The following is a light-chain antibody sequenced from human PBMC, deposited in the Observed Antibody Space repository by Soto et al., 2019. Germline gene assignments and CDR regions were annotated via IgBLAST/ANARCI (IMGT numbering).Light chain of an antibody. CDR1: QSVSSSY. J-gene: IGKJ1*01. Sequence: EIVLTQSPGTLSLSPGERATLSCRASQSVSSSYLAWYQQIPGQAPRLLIYGASSRTTGIPDRFSGSGSGTDFTLTISRLEPEDFAVYYCQQYGSLWTFGQGTKVEIK. CDR2: GAS. CDR3: QQYGSLWT. V-gene: IGKV3-20*01.